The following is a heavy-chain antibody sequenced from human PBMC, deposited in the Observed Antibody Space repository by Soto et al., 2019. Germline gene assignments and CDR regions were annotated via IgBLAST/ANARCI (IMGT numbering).Heavy chain of an antibody. J-gene: IGHJ6*03. V-gene: IGHV4-39*01. D-gene: IGHD1-7*01. Sequence: SETLSLTCTVSGGSISSSSYYWGWIRQPPGKGLEWIGSIYYSGSTYYNPSLKSRVTISVDTSKNQFSLKLSSVTAADTAVYYCARHLRELRNEPNYYYYYYMDVWGKGTTVTVSS. CDR2: IYYSGST. CDR3: ARHLRELRNEPNYYYYYYMDV. CDR1: GGSISSSSYY.